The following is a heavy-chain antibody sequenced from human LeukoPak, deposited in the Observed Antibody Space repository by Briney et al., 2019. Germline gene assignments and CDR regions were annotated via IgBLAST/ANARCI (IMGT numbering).Heavy chain of an antibody. V-gene: IGHV4-59*01. Sequence: SETLPLTCTVSGGSISYYYWSWIRQPPGKGLEWIGYIYYSGSTNYNPSLKSRVTISVDTSKNQISLRLSSVTAADTAVYYCARDQGIAAAGHSYYYMDVWGNGTTVTVSS. D-gene: IGHD6-13*01. CDR2: IYYSGST. J-gene: IGHJ6*03. CDR1: GGSISYYY. CDR3: ARDQGIAAAGHSYYYMDV.